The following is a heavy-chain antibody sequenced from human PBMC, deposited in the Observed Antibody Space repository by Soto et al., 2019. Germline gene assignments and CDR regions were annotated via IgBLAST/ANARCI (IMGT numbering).Heavy chain of an antibody. J-gene: IGHJ5*02. V-gene: IGHV3-23*01. CDR3: AVGRHKTSGSNTWFAP. D-gene: IGHD3-22*01. CDR2: ISDTGGGT. Sequence: PGGSLRLSCAASGVNFSTYAMNWVRQAPGKGLEWVSTISDTGGGTFYAGSVKGRFTISRDNSKNTLYLQMHSLRADDSAIYFCAVGRHKTSGSNTWFAPWGRGTLVTVSS. CDR1: GVNFSTYA.